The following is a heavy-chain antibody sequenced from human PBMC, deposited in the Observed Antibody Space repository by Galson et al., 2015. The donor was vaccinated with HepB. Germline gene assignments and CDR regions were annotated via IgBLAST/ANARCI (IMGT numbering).Heavy chain of an antibody. J-gene: IGHJ3*02. V-gene: IGHV1-46*01. CDR1: GYTCTSYY. Sequence: SVKVSCKASGYTCTSYYMHWVRQAPGQGLEWMGIINPSGGSTSYAQKFQGRVTMTRDTSTSTVYMELSSLRSEDTAVYYCAGGIVGATTSSEYAFDIWGQGTMVTVSS. D-gene: IGHD1-26*01. CDR2: INPSGGST. CDR3: AGGIVGATTSSEYAFDI.